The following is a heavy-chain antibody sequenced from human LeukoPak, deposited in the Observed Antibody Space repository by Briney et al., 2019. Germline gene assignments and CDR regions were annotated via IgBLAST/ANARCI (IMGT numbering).Heavy chain of an antibody. CDR1: GFTFSSYS. D-gene: IGHD3-10*01. J-gene: IGHJ3*02. CDR2: ISSSSSYI. V-gene: IGHV3-21*01. CDR3: AGDITMVRGAYDAFDI. Sequence: GGSLRLSCAASGFTFSSYSMNWVRQAPGKGLEWVSSISSSSSYIYYADSVKGRFTISRDNAKNSLYLQMNSLRAEDTAVYYCAGDITMVRGAYDAFDIWGQGTMVTVSS.